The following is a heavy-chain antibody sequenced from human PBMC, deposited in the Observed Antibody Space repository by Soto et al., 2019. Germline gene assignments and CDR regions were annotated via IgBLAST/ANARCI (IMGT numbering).Heavy chain of an antibody. CDR2: IYHSGST. Sequence: NPSETLSLTWAVSGGSISSGGYSWSWIRQPPGKGLEWIGYIYHSGSTYYNPSLKSRVTISVDRSKSQFSLKLSSVTAADTAVYYCASDYYDSSGYYGMDVWGQGTTVTVSS. CDR3: ASDYYDSSGYYGMDV. CDR1: GGSISSGGYS. V-gene: IGHV4-30-2*01. D-gene: IGHD3-22*01. J-gene: IGHJ6*02.